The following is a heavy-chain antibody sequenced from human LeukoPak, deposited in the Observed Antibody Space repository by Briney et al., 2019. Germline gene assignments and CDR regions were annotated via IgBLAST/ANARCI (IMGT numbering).Heavy chain of an antibody. CDR2: ISGSGGST. V-gene: IGHV3-23*01. CDR3: AKSNPRLRWYLDY. J-gene: IGHJ4*02. D-gene: IGHD4-23*01. CDR1: GFTFSTYA. Sequence: GGSLRLSCAASGFTFSTYAMSWVRQAPGKGLEWVSAISGSGGSTYYADSVKGRFTIPRDNSKNTLYLQMNSLRAEDTAVSYCAKSNPRLRWYLDYWGQGTLVTVSS.